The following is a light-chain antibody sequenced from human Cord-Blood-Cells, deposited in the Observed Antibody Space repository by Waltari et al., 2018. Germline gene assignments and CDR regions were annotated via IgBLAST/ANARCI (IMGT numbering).Light chain of an antibody. CDR1: SSDVGGYNY. J-gene: IGLJ1*01. CDR2: EVS. CDR3: SSYAGSNNYV. Sequence: QSALTQPPSASGSPGQSVTISCTGTSSDVGGYNYVSWYQQHPGKAPKLMIYEVSKRPSGVPDRFSGSQSGNTASLTVSVLQAEDEADYYCSSYAGSNNYVFGTGTKVTVL. V-gene: IGLV2-8*01.